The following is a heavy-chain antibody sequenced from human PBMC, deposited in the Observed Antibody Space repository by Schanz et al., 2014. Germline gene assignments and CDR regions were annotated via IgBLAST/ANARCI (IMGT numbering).Heavy chain of an antibody. CDR3: AKDEVAVAGSFDY. D-gene: IGHD6-19*01. CDR2: IRKDGNDS. Sequence: VQLVESGGGLVKPGDSLRLSCAASASTFGTYGMHWVRQAPGKGLEWLAFIRKDGNDSYYAESVKGRFTISRDSSKNTLYLQMHSLRTEDTAVYYCAKDEVAVAGSFDYWGQGTLVTVSS. CDR1: ASTFGTYG. J-gene: IGHJ4*02. V-gene: IGHV3-30*02.